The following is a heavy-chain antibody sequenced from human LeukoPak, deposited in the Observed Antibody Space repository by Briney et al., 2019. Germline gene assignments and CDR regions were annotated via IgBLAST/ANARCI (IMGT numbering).Heavy chain of an antibody. J-gene: IGHJ3*02. Sequence: PGGSLRLSCAASGFTFSDYYMSWIRQAPGKGLEWVSYISSSSSYTNYADSVKGRFTISRDNAKNSLYLQMNSPRAEDTAVYYCARWGTYSSSWLGAFDMWGQGTMVTVSS. CDR1: GFTFSDYY. CDR2: ISSSSSYT. V-gene: IGHV3-11*03. CDR3: ARWGTYSSSWLGAFDM. D-gene: IGHD6-13*01.